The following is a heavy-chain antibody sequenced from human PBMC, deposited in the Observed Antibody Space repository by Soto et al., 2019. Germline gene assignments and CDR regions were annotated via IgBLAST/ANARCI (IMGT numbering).Heavy chain of an antibody. J-gene: IGHJ4*02. CDR1: RYTFTSYY. D-gene: IGHD6-19*01. CDR3: ARGVGSMRYSSGWVDY. V-gene: IGHV1-46*01. Sequence: QVQLVQSGAEVKKPGASVKVSCKASRYTFTSYYMHWVRQAPGQGLEWMGIINPSGGSTSYAQKFQGRVTMTRDTSTSTVYMELSSLRSEDTAVYYCARGVGSMRYSSGWVDYWGQGTLVTVSS. CDR2: INPSGGST.